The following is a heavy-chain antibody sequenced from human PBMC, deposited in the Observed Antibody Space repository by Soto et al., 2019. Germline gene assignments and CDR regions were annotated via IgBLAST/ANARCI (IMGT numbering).Heavy chain of an antibody. CDR2: INTDGSRT. D-gene: IGHD4-17*01. V-gene: IGHV3-74*01. Sequence: EVQLVESGGGLVKPGGSLRLSCAASGTTFSSYWMHWVRQAPGKGLVWVSRINTDGSRTSYAYSVKARFTNSRDNAKNTLFLQMNSLRSEDTAVYYCARASEGDGDNGHFDYCGNGTLVTVSS. J-gene: IGHJ4*01. CDR1: GTTFSSYW. CDR3: ARASEGDGDNGHFDY.